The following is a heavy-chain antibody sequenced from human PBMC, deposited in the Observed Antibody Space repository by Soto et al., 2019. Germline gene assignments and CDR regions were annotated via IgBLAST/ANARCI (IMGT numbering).Heavy chain of an antibody. J-gene: IGHJ3*02. V-gene: IGHV1-3*01. D-gene: IGHD4-17*01. CDR3: ARDAVTPTNDAFDI. Sequence: ASGTVSCTASVYTNTSNAIHWVRQAPEQRLEWMGRINSVIGIANYSQKFQGRVTITGDKSTSTAYMELSSLRSEDTAVYYCARDAVTPTNDAFDIWGQGTMVTVSS. CDR2: INSVIGIA. CDR1: VYTNTSNA.